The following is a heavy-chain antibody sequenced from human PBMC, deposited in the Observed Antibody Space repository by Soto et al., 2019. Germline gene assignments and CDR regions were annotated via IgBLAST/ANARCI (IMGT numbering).Heavy chain of an antibody. D-gene: IGHD3-10*01. J-gene: IGHJ4*02. CDR1: GYTFTGYY. CDR2: INPNSGGT. V-gene: IGHV1-2*04. Sequence: ASVKVSCKASGYTFTGYYMHWVRQAPGQGLEWMGWINPNSGGTNYAQKFQGWVTMTRDTSISTAYMELSRLRSDDTAVYYCARDPSSYGSGSYGPRHWEGSFDYWGLG. CDR3: ARDPSSYGSGSYGPRHWEGSFDY.